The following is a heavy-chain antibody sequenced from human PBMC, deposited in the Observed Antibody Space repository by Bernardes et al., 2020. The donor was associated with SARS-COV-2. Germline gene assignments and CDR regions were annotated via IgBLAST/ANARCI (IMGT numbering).Heavy chain of an antibody. CDR3: ARPEIYSGYEN. V-gene: IGHV5-51*01. CDR2: IYPGDSDT. Sequence: WIRQPPGKGLEWMGTIYPGDSDTRYSPSFEGQVTISADKSISTAYLQWSSLKASDTAIYYCARPEIYSGYENWGQGTLVTVSS. J-gene: IGHJ4*02. D-gene: IGHD5-12*01.